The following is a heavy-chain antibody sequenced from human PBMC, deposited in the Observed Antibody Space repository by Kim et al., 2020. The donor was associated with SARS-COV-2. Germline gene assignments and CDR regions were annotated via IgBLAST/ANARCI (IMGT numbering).Heavy chain of an antibody. CDR1: GGSISSGGYY. J-gene: IGHJ6*02. Sequence: SETLSLTCTVSGGSISSGGYYWSWIRQHPGKGLEWIGYIYYSGSTYYNPSLKSRVTISVDTSKNQFSLKLSSVTAADTAVYYCARAPYYYDSSGNYTPPYYYGMDVWGQGTTVTVSS. D-gene: IGHD3-22*01. V-gene: IGHV4-31*03. CDR3: ARAPYYYDSSGNYTPPYYYGMDV. CDR2: IYYSGST.